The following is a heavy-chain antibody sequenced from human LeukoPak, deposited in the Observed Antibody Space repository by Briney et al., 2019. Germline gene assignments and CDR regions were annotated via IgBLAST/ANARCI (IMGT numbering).Heavy chain of an antibody. CDR1: GYSFTSYW. Sequence: GESLKISCKGSGYSFTSYWIGWVRQMPGKGLEWMGIIYPGDSDTRYSPSFQGQVTISADKSISTAYLQWSSLKASDTAMYYCARGGFGGTLSYGSGSHGAFDIWGQGTMVTVSS. D-gene: IGHD3-10*01. CDR2: IYPGDSDT. J-gene: IGHJ3*02. CDR3: ARGGFGGTLSYGSGSHGAFDI. V-gene: IGHV5-51*01.